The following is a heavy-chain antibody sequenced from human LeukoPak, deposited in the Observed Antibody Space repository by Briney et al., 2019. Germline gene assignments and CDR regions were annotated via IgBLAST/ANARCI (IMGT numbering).Heavy chain of an antibody. D-gene: IGHD1-26*01. CDR3: ARDPIVGATISGYYGMDV. Sequence: ASVKVSCKASGYTFSGYYIHWVRHAPGQGLEWMGWINPKSGGTSYAQKFQDRVTMTRDTSISTAHMELSRLRSDDTAVYYCARDPIVGATISGYYGMDVWGQGTSVTVSS. CDR2: INPKSGGT. V-gene: IGHV1-2*02. CDR1: GYTFSGYY. J-gene: IGHJ6*02.